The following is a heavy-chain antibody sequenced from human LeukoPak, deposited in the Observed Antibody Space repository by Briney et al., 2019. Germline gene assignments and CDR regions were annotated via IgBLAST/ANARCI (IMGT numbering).Heavy chain of an antibody. CDR2: INSDATST. CDR1: GFMLSSTW. CDR3: VRGSPGYSSSWHAY. V-gene: IGHV3-74*01. J-gene: IGHJ4*02. D-gene: IGHD6-13*01. Sequence: GGSLRLSCAASGFMLSSTWMHWVRQAPGKGLVWVSRINSDATSTSYTDSVRGRFTISRDDAKNTMYLQMNSLRAEDTAMYYCVRGSPGYSSSWHAYWGQGTLVTVSS.